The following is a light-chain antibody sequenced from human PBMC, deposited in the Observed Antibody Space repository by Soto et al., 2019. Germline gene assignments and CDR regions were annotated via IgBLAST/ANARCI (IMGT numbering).Light chain of an antibody. CDR3: SSYTSGSTLPWV. Sequence: PKLIIFGVYDRPQGISDRFSGSKSGNTASLTIFGLQVEDEAVYYCSSYTSGSTLPWVFGTGTKVTVL. V-gene: IGLV2-14*01. J-gene: IGLJ1*01. CDR2: GVY.